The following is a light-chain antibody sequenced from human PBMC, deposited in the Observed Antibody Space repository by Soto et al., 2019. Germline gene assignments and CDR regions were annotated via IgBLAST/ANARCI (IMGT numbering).Light chain of an antibody. Sequence: EIGLTQSLGTLSLSPGERATLTCSASQSVNSSYLAWYQQKPGQAPRLLIYGSSSRATGIPDRFSGSGSGTDFTLTIRSLEPEDFAVYYCQQYGSSPPYTFGQGTKLEIK. J-gene: IGKJ2*01. V-gene: IGKV3-20*01. CDR3: QQYGSSPPYT. CDR2: GSS. CDR1: QSVNSSY.